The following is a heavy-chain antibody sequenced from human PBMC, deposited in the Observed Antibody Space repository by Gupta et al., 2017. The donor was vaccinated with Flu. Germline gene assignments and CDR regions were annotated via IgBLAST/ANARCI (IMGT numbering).Heavy chain of an antibody. V-gene: IGHV3-23*01. CDR2: ISGSGCSK. CDR1: GFAFSSYA. D-gene: IGHD3-3*01. J-gene: IGHJ6*02. CDR3: AKDLLVHYDFWSGFNTYYYYGMDV. Sequence: EVQLLESVGGLVQPVESLRLSCAASGFAFSSYAMSLVRRARGKGLGWVSDISGSGCSKYYADSVKGRFTISRDNSKNTLYLQMNSLRDEDTAVYYCAKDLLVHYDFWSGFNTYYYYGMDVWGQGTTVTVSS.